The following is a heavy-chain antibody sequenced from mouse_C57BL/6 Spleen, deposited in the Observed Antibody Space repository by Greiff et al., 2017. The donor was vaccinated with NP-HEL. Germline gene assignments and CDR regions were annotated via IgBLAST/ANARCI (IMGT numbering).Heavy chain of an antibody. J-gene: IGHJ3*01. CDR2: INPNNGGT. CDR3: ARGVYYGPFAY. D-gene: IGHD1-1*01. V-gene: IGHV1-26*01. Sequence: VQLQQSGPELVKPGASVKISCKASGYTFTDYYMNWVKQSHGKSLEWIGDINPNNGGTSYNQKLKGKATLTVDKSSSTAYMELRSLTSEDSAVYYCARGVYYGPFAYWGQGTLVTVSA. CDR1: GYTFTDYY.